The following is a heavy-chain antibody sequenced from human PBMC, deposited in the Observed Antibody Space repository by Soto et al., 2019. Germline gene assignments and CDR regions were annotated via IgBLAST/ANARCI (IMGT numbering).Heavy chain of an antibody. Sequence: QVQLVQSGAEVKKPGSSVKVSCKASGGTFSSDGISWVRQAPGQGLEWMGGITPIFRATKYAQKFQGRVTITADESTSTAYMELSSLRSEDTAVYYCARGRDTYYYDSSRYSGWYFDLWGRGTLVTVSS. V-gene: IGHV1-69*01. J-gene: IGHJ2*01. CDR3: ARGRDTYYYDSSRYSGWYFDL. CDR1: GGTFSSDG. D-gene: IGHD3-22*01. CDR2: ITPIFRAT.